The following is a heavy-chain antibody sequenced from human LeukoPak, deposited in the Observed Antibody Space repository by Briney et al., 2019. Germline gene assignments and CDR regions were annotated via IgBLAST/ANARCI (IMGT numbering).Heavy chain of an antibody. J-gene: IGHJ4*02. CDR2: IYHSGST. V-gene: IGHV4-4*02. D-gene: IGHD3-10*01. Sequence: SETLSLTCAVSGGSISSSTWWSWVRQPPGKGLEWFGEIYHSGSTNYNPSLKSRVTISVDKSKNQFSLKLSSVTAADTAVYYCARKPFGEAFDYWGQGTLVTVSS. CDR1: GGSISSSTW. CDR3: ARKPFGEAFDY.